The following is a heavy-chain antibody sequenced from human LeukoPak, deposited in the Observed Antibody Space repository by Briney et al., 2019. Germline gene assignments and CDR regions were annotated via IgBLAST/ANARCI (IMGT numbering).Heavy chain of an antibody. Sequence: SQTLSLTCTVSGVSISSYYWSWIRQPPGKGLEWIGYIYYSGSTNYNPSLKSRVTISVDTSKNQFSLKLSSVTAADTAVYYCARRVAAATFDYWGQGTLVTVSS. CDR2: IYYSGST. V-gene: IGHV4-59*01. CDR1: GVSISSYY. J-gene: IGHJ4*02. CDR3: ARRVAAATFDY. D-gene: IGHD6-13*01.